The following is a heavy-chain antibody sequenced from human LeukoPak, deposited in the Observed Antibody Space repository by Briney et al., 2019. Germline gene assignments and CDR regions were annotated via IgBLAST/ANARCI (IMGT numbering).Heavy chain of an antibody. CDR2: ISSSSSTI. CDR3: ARARRRWLQFVSYYFDY. J-gene: IGHJ4*02. Sequence: GGSLRLSCAASGFTFSSYSMNWVRQAPGKGLEWVSYISSSSSTIYYADSVKGRFTISRDNAKNSLYLQMNSLRAEDTAVYYCARARRRWLQFVSYYFDYWGQGTLVTVSS. CDR1: GFTFSSYS. D-gene: IGHD5-24*01. V-gene: IGHV3-48*04.